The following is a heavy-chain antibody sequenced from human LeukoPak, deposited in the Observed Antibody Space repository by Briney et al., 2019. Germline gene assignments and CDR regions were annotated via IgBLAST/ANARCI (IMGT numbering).Heavy chain of an antibody. V-gene: IGHV3-43*02. CDR1: GFTFDDFA. J-gene: IGHJ4*02. D-gene: IGHD6-13*01. Sequence: GGALRLSCAAPGFTFDDFAMHWGRQTPGKGVEGVSLISGDGGSTYYADSVKGRFTISRDNSKNSLYLQMNSLRTEDTALYYCAKDIAAAGYYFDYWGQGTLVTVSS. CDR3: AKDIAAAGYYFDY. CDR2: ISGDGGST.